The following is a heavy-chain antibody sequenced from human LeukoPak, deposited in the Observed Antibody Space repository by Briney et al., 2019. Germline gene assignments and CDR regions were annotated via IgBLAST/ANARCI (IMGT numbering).Heavy chain of an antibody. CDR1: GGSISSSSYY. Sequence: SETLSLTCTVSGGSISSSSYYWGWIRQPPGKGLEWLGSIYYSGSTYYNPSLKSRVTISVDTSKNQFSLKLSSVTAADTAVYYCARSKTGTIYYFDYWGQGTLVTVSS. V-gene: IGHV4-39*01. CDR3: ARSKTGTIYYFDY. CDR2: IYYSGST. D-gene: IGHD1-7*01. J-gene: IGHJ4*02.